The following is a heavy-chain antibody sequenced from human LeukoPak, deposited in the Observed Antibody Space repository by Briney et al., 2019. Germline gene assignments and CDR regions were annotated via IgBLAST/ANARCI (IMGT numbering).Heavy chain of an antibody. Sequence: GGSLRLSCAASGSPFSTYGFHWVRQAPGKGLEWVAVAYGDGSQQYYAESVKGRFTISKDTSKNILYVEMNSLRVEDTAVYFCATGGGYYYSHWGQGTLVTVSS. V-gene: IGHV3-33*01. CDR2: AYGDGSQQ. J-gene: IGHJ4*02. CDR1: GSPFSTYG. CDR3: ATGGGYYYSH. D-gene: IGHD3-22*01.